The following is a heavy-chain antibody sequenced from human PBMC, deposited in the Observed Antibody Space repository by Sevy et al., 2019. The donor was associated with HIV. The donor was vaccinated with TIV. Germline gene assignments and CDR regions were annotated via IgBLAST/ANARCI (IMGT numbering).Heavy chain of an antibody. CDR2: INPNSGGT. V-gene: IGHV1-2*02. CDR3: ATVGLRYYSGSSSYQGDWFDP. CDR1: GYTFTGYY. D-gene: IGHD2-15*01. Sequence: ASVKVSCKASGYTFTGYYIYWVRQAPGQGLEWMGGINPNSGGTNYAQKFQGRVTMTTDTSINTAYMELSRLTSEDTAVYYCATVGLRYYSGSSSYQGDWFDPWGQGTLVTVSS. J-gene: IGHJ5*02.